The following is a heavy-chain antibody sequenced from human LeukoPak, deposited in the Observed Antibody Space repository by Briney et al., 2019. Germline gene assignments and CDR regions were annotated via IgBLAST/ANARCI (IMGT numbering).Heavy chain of an antibody. CDR1: GFAFDDYG. CDR2: INWNGGST. J-gene: IGHJ4*02. V-gene: IGHV3-20*04. CDR3: ARSVAASRDY. D-gene: IGHD2-15*01. Sequence: GGSLRLSCAASGFAFDDYGMSWVRQAPGQGLEWVSGINWNGGSTGYADSVKGRFTISRDNAKNSLYLQMNSLRSEDTALYYCARSVAASRDYWGQGTLVTVSS.